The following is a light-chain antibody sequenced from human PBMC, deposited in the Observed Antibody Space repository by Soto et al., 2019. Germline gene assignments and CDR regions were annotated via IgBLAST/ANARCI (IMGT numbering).Light chain of an antibody. CDR2: GAS. J-gene: IGKJ2*01. CDR3: QQYNNWPPDT. V-gene: IGKV3-15*01. Sequence: EIVMTQSPATLSVSPGERATLSCRASQSVSSNLAWYQQKPGQAPRLHIYGASTRATGIPARFSCSGSGTEFTLTTSSLQSADFAVYYCQQYNNWPPDTFGQGTKLEIK. CDR1: QSVSSN.